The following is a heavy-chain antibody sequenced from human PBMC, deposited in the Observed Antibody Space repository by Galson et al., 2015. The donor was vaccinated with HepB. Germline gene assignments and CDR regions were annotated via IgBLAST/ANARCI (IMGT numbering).Heavy chain of an antibody. V-gene: IGHV1-24*01. Sequence: SVKVSCKVSGYTLTELSMHWVRQAPGKGLEWMGGFDPEDGETIYAQKFQGRVTMTEDTSTDTAYMELSSLRSEDTAVYYCAISPSRDPQPDYSRPRTLVTASS. CDR3: AISPSRDPQPDY. CDR2: FDPEDGET. D-gene: IGHD5-24*01. J-gene: IGHJ4*02. CDR1: GYTLTELS.